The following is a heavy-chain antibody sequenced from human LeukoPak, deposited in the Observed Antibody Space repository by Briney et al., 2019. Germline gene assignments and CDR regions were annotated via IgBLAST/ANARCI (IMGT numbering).Heavy chain of an antibody. CDR3: AEDGVRDWPEEHYYDSSGYYFEYFQH. J-gene: IGHJ1*01. Sequence: ASVKVSCKASGYTFTSYDINWVRQATGQGLEWMGWMNPNSGNTGYAQKFQGRVTMTRNTSISTAYMELSSLRAEDTAVYYCAEDGVRDWPEEHYYDSSGYYFEYFQHWGQGTLVTVSS. V-gene: IGHV1-8*01. D-gene: IGHD3-22*01. CDR1: GYTFTSYD. CDR2: MNPNSGNT.